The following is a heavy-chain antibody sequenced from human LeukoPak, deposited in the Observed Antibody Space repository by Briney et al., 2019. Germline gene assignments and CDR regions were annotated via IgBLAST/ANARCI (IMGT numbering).Heavy chain of an antibody. J-gene: IGHJ4*02. CDR1: GGSISSYY. Sequence: SETLSLTCTVSGGSISSYYWSWIRQPPGKGLEWIGYIYYSGSTNYNPSLKSRVIISVDTSKNQFSLKLSSVTAADTAVYYCAKGPSLFDYWGQGTLVTVSS. V-gene: IGHV4-59*01. CDR3: AKGPSLFDY. CDR2: IYYSGST.